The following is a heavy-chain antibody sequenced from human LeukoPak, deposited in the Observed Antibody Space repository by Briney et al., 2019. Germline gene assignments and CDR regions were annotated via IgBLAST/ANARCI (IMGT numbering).Heavy chain of an antibody. D-gene: IGHD4-17*01. CDR2: IHHSGST. CDR3: ARGGDYRFDY. CDR1: GGSISSGSW. V-gene: IGHV4-4*02. Sequence: SETLSLTCAVSGGSISSGSWWGWIRQPPGKGLEWIGEIHHSGSTNYNPSLKSRVTLSVDKSKNQLSLRLTSVTAADTAVYYCARGGDYRFDYWGQGTLVTVSS. J-gene: IGHJ4*02.